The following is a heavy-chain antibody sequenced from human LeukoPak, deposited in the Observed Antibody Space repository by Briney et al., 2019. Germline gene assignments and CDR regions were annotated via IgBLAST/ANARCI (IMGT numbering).Heavy chain of an antibody. CDR3: AKDYFSGYSSGWYAY. CDR2: ISGSGGST. Sequence: GGSLRLSCAASGFTFSSYGMSWVRQAPGKGLEWVSAISGSGGSTYYADSVKGRFTISRDNSKNTLYLQMNSLRAEDTAVYYCAKDYFSGYSSGWYAYWGQGTLVTVSS. J-gene: IGHJ4*02. CDR1: GFTFSSYG. V-gene: IGHV3-23*01. D-gene: IGHD6-19*01.